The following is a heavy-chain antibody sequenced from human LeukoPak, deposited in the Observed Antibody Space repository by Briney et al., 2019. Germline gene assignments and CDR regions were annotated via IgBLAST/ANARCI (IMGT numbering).Heavy chain of an antibody. CDR2: ISGSAGST. CDR3: AKVAHYYGSGSYYEYYFDY. CDR1: GFTFSTYA. V-gene: IGHV3-23*01. D-gene: IGHD3-10*01. Sequence: GGSLRLSCAASGFTFSTYAMAWVRQAPGKGLEWVSAISGSAGSTYYADSVKGRFTISRDNSKNTLNLQMNSLRAEDTAVYYCAKVAHYYGSGSYYEYYFDYWGQGTLVTVSS. J-gene: IGHJ4*02.